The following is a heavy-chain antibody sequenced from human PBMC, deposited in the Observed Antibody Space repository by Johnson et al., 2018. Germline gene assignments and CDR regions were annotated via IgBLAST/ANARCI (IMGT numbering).Heavy chain of an antibody. D-gene: IGHD4-17*01. CDR2: LHHRGSA. CDR1: GGSIRGDNDY. Sequence: QVQLQESGPGLVKXSQTXSLXCTVYGGSIRGDNDYWTWIRQHSGQGLEYIGYLHHRGSASYNPSLQSQVTMSVDTSKNQPSLRLNSVTAADTAMYYCARHYGDYHLFDSWGQGILVTVSS. J-gene: IGHJ4*02. CDR3: ARHYGDYHLFDS. V-gene: IGHV4-31*01.